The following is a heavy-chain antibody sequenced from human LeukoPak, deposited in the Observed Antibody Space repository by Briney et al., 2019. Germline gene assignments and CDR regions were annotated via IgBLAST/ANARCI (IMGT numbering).Heavy chain of an antibody. CDR2: IGGAGDT. Sequence: AGGSLRLSCAVSGFTVSSHAMSWVRQASGKGLEWVSLIGGAGDTFYADSVKGRFVLSRDNSRNTVNLQMNSLRAEDTATYYCVKDYCHGGFCPFPFFDSWGQGTLVTVSS. J-gene: IGHJ5*01. CDR1: GFTVSSHA. D-gene: IGHD2-15*01. CDR3: VKDYCHGGFCPFPFFDS. V-gene: IGHV3-23*01.